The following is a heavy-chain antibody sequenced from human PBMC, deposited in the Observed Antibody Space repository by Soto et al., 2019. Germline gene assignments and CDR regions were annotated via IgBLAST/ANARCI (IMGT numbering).Heavy chain of an antibody. J-gene: IGHJ3*02. Sequence: SETLSLTCTVSGGSVSSGSYYWSWIRQPPGKGLERIGYIYYSGSTNYNPSLKSRVTISVDTSKNQFSLKLSSVTAADTAVYYCARDDLGIAVAGTTDAFDIWGQGTMVTVSS. V-gene: IGHV4-61*01. CDR1: GGSVSSGSYY. CDR3: ARDDLGIAVAGTTDAFDI. D-gene: IGHD6-19*01. CDR2: IYYSGST.